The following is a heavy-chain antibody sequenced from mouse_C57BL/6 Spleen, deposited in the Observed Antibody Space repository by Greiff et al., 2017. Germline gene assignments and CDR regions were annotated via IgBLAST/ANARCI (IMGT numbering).Heavy chain of an antibody. V-gene: IGHV1-50*01. J-gene: IGHJ2*01. CDR1: GYTFTSYW. D-gene: IGHD1-1*01. Sequence: QVQLQQPGAELVKPGASVKLSCKASGYTFTSYWMQWVKQRPGQGLEWIGEIDPSDSYTNYNQKFKGKATLTVDTSSSTAYMQLSSLTSEDSAVYYCARWAYGSSYYFDYWGQGTILTVSA. CDR2: IDPSDSYT. CDR3: ARWAYGSSYYFDY.